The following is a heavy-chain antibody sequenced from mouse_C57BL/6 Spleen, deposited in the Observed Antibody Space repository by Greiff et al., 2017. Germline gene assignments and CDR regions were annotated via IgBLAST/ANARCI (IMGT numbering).Heavy chain of an antibody. CDR3: TRDRREDSRSFDD. D-gene: IGHD6-1*01. CDR1: GFTFSSYA. CDR2: ISSCGSYI. Sequence: EVKLVESGEGLVKPGGSLKLSCAASGFTFSSYAMPWVRQTPEKGLEWVAYISSCGSYIYYADTVKGRFTFSISNSRNTLYLQLSSLKSEYAAMDYCTRDRREDSRSFDDWGKGTTVTVSS. V-gene: IGHV5-9-1*02. J-gene: IGHJ1*03.